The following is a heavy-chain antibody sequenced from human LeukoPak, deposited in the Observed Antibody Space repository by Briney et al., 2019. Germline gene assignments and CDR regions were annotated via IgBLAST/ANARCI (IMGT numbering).Heavy chain of an antibody. V-gene: IGHV4-59*08. CDR2: IYYSGST. D-gene: IGHD3-22*01. CDR1: GGSISSYY. CDR3: AVLYYYDSSGYFDY. Sequence: SETLSLTCTVSGGSISSYYWSWIRQPPGKGLEWTGYIYYSGSTNYNPSLKSRVTISVDTSKNQFSLKLSSVTAADTAVYYCAVLYYYDSSGYFDYWGQGTLVTVSS. J-gene: IGHJ4*02.